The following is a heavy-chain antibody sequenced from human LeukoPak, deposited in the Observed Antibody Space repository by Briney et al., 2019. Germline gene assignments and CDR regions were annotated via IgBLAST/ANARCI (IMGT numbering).Heavy chain of an antibody. CDR1: GYSFTSYW. D-gene: IGHD6-19*01. CDR3: ARHVGYSSGWYWFDP. Sequence: KAGESLKISCKGSGYSFTSYWIGWVRQMPGKGLEWMGIIYPGDSDTRYGPSFQGQVTISADKSISTAYLQWSSLKASDTAMYYCARHVGYSSGWYWFDPWGQGTLVTVSS. J-gene: IGHJ5*02. CDR2: IYPGDSDT. V-gene: IGHV5-51*01.